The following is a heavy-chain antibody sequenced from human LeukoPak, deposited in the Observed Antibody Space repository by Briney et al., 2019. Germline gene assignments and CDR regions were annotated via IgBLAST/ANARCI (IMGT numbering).Heavy chain of an antibody. D-gene: IGHD1-14*01. CDR1: GFPFSSFA. Sequence: GGSLRLSCAASGFPFSSFAMHWVRQAPGKGLEWVANIKQDGSEKYYVDSVKGRFTISGDNAKNSLYLQMNSLRAEDTAVYYCAGGYFPYYFDYWGQGTLVTVSS. J-gene: IGHJ4*02. CDR3: AGGYFPYYFDY. V-gene: IGHV3-7*01. CDR2: IKQDGSEK.